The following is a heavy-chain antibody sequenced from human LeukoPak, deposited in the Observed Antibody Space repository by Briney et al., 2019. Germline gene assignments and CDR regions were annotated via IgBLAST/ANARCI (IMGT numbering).Heavy chain of an antibody. CDR1: GFTFSSYA. CDR2: IRGSCGSA. J-gene: IGHJ4*02. D-gene: IGHD3-22*01. V-gene: IGHV3-23*01. CDR3: AKALYDSSAYTFDY. Sequence: GGPLRLSCAASGFTFSSYAMIWVRQAPGKGLEWLSSIRGSCGSAYYADPVKGRFTISRDNSKNTLYLQMNSLRAEDTAVYYCAKALYDSSAYTFDYWGQGTLVTVSS.